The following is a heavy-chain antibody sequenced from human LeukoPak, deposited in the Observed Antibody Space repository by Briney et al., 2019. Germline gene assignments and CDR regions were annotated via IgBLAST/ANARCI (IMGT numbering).Heavy chain of an antibody. CDR3: TRDRSGQD. V-gene: IGHV3-23*01. CDR1: GFTFSSYA. CDR2: ITGSGGYT. D-gene: IGHD1-1*01. Sequence: GGSLRLSCAASGFTFSSYAMTWVRQAPGKGLEWVSTITGSGGYTYYADSVKGRFTISRDNSKNTLFLRMNSLRAEDTAVYYCTRDRSGQDWGQGTLVTVSS. J-gene: IGHJ4*02.